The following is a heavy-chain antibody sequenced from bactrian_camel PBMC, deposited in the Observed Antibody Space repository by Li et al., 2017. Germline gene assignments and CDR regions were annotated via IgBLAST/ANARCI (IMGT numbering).Heavy chain of an antibody. CDR3: GLDSRNLACGDSWSRSARFDV. CDR2: IYTGGGSA. D-gene: IGHD2*01. CDR1: GYTYSSAC. J-gene: IGHJ4*01. Sequence: VQLVESGGGSVQAGGSLRLSCVASGYTYSSACMGWFRQAPGKEREGVAVIYTGGGSAYYADSVKGRFTISQDHGKNTVYLQMNSLKPEDTAMYYCGLDSRNLACGDSWSRSARFDVGGQGTQVTVS. V-gene: IGHV3S40*01.